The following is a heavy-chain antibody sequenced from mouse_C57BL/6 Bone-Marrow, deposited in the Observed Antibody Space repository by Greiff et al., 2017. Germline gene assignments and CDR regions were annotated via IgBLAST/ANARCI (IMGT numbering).Heavy chain of an antibody. J-gene: IGHJ4*01. CDR3: TTLYGLDYAMDY. CDR1: GFTLTDDS. V-gene: IGHV14-4*01. D-gene: IGHD1-1*02. Sequence: EVQRVESGAELVRPGASVKLSCPASGFTLTDDSMHWVKPRPEQGLAWIGWIDPANGAPDYASKFQGTATLPADPSSNTAYLQLSSLTSEDTAVYYYTTLYGLDYAMDYWGQGTSVTGSS. CDR2: IDPANGAP.